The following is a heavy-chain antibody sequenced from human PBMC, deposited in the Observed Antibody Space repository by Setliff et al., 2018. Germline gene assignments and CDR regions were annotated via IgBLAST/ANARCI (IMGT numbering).Heavy chain of an antibody. CDR3: ARSFSRREKFLLDY. CDR2: SIHSGST. CDR1: GGSISSVYY. V-gene: IGHV4-34*12. Sequence: SETLSLTCTVSGGSISSVYYWSWIRQPPGKRLEWIGESIHSGSTNYNPSLKSRVTISMDTSKNQFSLKVSAVTAADTAVYYCARSFSRREKFLLDYWGQGALVTVSS. J-gene: IGHJ4*02.